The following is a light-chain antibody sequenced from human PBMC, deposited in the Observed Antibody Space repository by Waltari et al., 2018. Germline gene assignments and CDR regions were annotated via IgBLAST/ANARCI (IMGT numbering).Light chain of an antibody. V-gene: IGKV3-11*01. J-gene: IGKJ4*01. CDR2: DAS. CDR3: QQRGNWPLT. CDR1: HSVGNS. Sequence: EIVLTQSPATLSLSPGERATLSCRASHSVGNSFAWYQQKPGQAPRVLIFDASNRATGIPARFSGSGSGTDFTLTISSLEPEDFAVYYCQQRGNWPLTFGGGTKLEIK.